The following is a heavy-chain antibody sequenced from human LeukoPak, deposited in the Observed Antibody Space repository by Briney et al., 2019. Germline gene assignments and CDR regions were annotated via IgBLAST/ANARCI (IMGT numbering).Heavy chain of an antibody. CDR3: AKGHCTNGICWLD. D-gene: IGHD2-8*01. J-gene: IGHJ4*02. CDR2: IYSAGST. CDR1: GFTVSSTY. V-gene: IGHV3-53*01. Sequence: GGSLRLSCAASGFTVSSTYMSWVRQAPGKGLEWVSIIYSAGSTFYADSVKGRFTISRDNSKNTLYLQMNSLRAEDTAVYYCAKGHCTNGICWLDWGQGTLVTVSS.